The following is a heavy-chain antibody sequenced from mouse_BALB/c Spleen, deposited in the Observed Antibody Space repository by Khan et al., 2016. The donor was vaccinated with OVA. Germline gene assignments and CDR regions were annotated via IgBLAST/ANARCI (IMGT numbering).Heavy chain of an antibody. V-gene: IGHV1-87*01. Sequence: QVRLQQSGAELARPGASVKLSCKASGYTFTSYWMQWVKQRPGQGLEWIGAIYPGDGDTRYTQKFKGKATLTADKSSSTAYMQLSSLASEDSAVYYCARAPLLSDFDYRGQGTTLTVSS. J-gene: IGHJ2*01. CDR3: ARAPLLSDFDY. CDR1: GYTFTSYW. D-gene: IGHD2-1*01. CDR2: IYPGDGDT.